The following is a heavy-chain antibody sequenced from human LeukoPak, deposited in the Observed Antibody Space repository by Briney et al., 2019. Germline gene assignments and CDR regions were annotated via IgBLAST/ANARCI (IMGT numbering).Heavy chain of an antibody. J-gene: IGHJ4*02. CDR3: ATESYSSSWYGDYFDY. CDR2: INHSGSA. D-gene: IGHD6-13*01. Sequence: SETLSLTCAVYGGSFSGYYWSWIRQPPGKGLEWIGEINHSGSANYNPSLKSRVTISVDTSKNQFSLKLSSVTAADTAVYYCATESYSSSWYGDYFDYWGQGTLVTVSS. CDR1: GGSFSGYY. V-gene: IGHV4-34*01.